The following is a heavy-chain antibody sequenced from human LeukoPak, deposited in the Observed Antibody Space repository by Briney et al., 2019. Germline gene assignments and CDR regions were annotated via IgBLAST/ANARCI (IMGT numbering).Heavy chain of an antibody. D-gene: IGHD3-10*01. CDR2: IGGRDGST. CDR3: AKGHYYGSGSLDY. J-gene: IGHJ4*02. CDR1: GFTFSSYG. Sequence: PGGSLRLSCAASGFTFSSYGMSWVRQAPGKGLEWVSAIGGRDGSTHYADSVKGRFTISRDNSKNTLYVQMNSLRAEDTAVYYCAKGHYYGSGSLDYWGQGTLVTVSS. V-gene: IGHV3-23*01.